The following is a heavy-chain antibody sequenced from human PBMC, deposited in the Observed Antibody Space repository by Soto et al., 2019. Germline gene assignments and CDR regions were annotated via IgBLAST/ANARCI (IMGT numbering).Heavy chain of an antibody. CDR1: GGSINSGDYY. D-gene: IGHD5-18*01. Sequence: QVQLQESGPGLVKPSQTLSLTCTVSGGSINSGDYYWTWVRQPPGKGLEWIGYISYSGSTYYNPSLKSRLNISVDTSKNHFSLKLTSVTAADTAVYFCTRGRGYRYDYWGQGTLVTVSS. CDR3: TRGRGYRYDY. CDR2: ISYSGST. V-gene: IGHV4-30-4*01. J-gene: IGHJ4*02.